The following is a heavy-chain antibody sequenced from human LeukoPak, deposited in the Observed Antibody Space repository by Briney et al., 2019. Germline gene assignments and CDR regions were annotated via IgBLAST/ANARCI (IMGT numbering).Heavy chain of an antibody. J-gene: IGHJ6*02. CDR2: VYYGGST. D-gene: IGHD6-19*01. CDR1: GGSVSGYY. Sequence: SETLSLTCVVSGGSVSGYYWGWIRQPPGRGLEWIGYVYYGGSTNYNPSLKSRVTISVDTSKNQFSLKLSSVTAADTAVYYCARDLPSSGWYRPYYYYGMDVWGQGTTVTVSS. V-gene: IGHV4-59*02. CDR3: ARDLPSSGWYRPYYYYGMDV.